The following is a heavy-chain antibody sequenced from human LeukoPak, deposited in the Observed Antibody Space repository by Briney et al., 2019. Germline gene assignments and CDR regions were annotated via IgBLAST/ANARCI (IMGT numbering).Heavy chain of an antibody. CDR2: IYPGDSDT. CDR1: GYSFTSYW. D-gene: IGHD2-2*02. CDR3: ARHFRVFHPSYTSYGMDV. Sequence: GESLKISCKGSGYSFTSYWIGWVRQMPGKGLEWMGIIYPGDSDTRYSPSFQGQVTISADKSISTAYLQWSSLKASDTAMYYCARHFRVFHPSYTSYGMDVWGQGTTVTVSS. J-gene: IGHJ6*02. V-gene: IGHV5-51*01.